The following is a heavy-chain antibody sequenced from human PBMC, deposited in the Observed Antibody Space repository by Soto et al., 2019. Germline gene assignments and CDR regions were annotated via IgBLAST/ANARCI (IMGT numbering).Heavy chain of an antibody. J-gene: IGHJ6*03. D-gene: IGHD2-15*01. CDR3: ARDSCPIGGSCYSDPLYYYYYMDV. Sequence: EVQLVESGGGLVKPGGSLRLSCAASGFTFSSYSMNWVRQAPGKGLEWVSSISSSSSYIYYADSVKGRFTISRDNAKNSLYLQMNSLRAEDTAVYYCARDSCPIGGSCYSDPLYYYYYMDVWGKGTTVTVSS. CDR2: ISSSSSYI. V-gene: IGHV3-21*01. CDR1: GFTFSSYS.